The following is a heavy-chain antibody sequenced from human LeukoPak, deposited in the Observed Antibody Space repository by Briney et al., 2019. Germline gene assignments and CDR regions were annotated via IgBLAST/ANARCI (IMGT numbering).Heavy chain of an antibody. J-gene: IGHJ3*02. D-gene: IGHD3-22*01. Sequence: GRSLRLSCAASGFTFSSYAMHWVRQAPGKGREWAAVISYDGSNKYYADSVKGRFTISRDNSKNTLYLQMNSLRAEDTAVYYCARDGDYYDSSGYYYVESAAFDIWGQGTMVTVSS. CDR2: ISYDGSNK. CDR1: GFTFSSYA. CDR3: ARDGDYYDSSGYYYVESAAFDI. V-gene: IGHV3-30-3*01.